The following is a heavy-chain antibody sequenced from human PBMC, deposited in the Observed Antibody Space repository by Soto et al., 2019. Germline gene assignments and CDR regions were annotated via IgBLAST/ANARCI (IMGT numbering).Heavy chain of an antibody. CDR3: ARELGYCSGGSCNQYYYGLDV. CDR2: IIPIFGTA. V-gene: IGHV1-69*13. D-gene: IGHD2-15*01. CDR1: GGTFSTYT. J-gene: IGHJ6*02. Sequence: SVKVSCKASGGTFSTYTISWVRQAPGQGLEWMGGIIPIFGTANYAQKFQGRVTITADESTSTAYMELSSLRSEDTAVYYCARELGYCSGGSCNQYYYGLDVWGQGTTVTVSS.